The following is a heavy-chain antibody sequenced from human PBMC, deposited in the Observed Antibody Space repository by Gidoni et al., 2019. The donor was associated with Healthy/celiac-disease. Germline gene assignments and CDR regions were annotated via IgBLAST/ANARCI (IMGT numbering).Heavy chain of an antibody. CDR1: GFSLSNARMG. D-gene: IGHD6-6*01. V-gene: IGHV2-26*01. CDR3: ARVPYSSSSGYYYYYMDV. J-gene: IGHJ6*03. Sequence: QVTLKESGPVLVKPTEPLTLPCTVSGFSLSNARMGVSWIRQPPGKALEWLAHIFSNDEKSYSTSLKSRLTISKDTSKSQVVLTMTNMDPVDTATYYCARVPYSSSSGYYYYYMDVWGKGTTVTVSS. CDR2: IFSNDEK.